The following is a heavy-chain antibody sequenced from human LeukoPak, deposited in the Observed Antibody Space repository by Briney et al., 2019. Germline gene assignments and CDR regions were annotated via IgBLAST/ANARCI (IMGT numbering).Heavy chain of an antibody. CDR1: GGSISSYY. Sequence: SETLSLTCTVSGGSISSYYWSWIRQPPGKGLERIGYIYYSGSTNYNPSLKSRVTISVDTSKNQFSLKLSSVTAADTAVYYCASSNTFYYDTSGYDYWGQGTLVTVSS. J-gene: IGHJ4*02. D-gene: IGHD3-22*01. V-gene: IGHV4-59*08. CDR3: ASSNTFYYDTSGYDY. CDR2: IYYSGST.